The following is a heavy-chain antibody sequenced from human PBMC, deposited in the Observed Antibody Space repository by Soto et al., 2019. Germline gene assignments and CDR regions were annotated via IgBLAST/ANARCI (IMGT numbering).Heavy chain of an antibody. V-gene: IGHV4-31*03. CDR2: IYYSGST. Sequence: QVQLQESGPGLVKPSQTLSLTCTVSGCSISSGGYYWSWIRQHPGKGLEWIGYIYYSGSTYYNPSLKSRVTISVDTSKNLFSLKLSSVTAADTAVYYCAREGADYDSSGYPVFFGMVVWGQGTTVTVSS. CDR3: AREGADYDSSGYPVFFGMVV. D-gene: IGHD3-22*01. J-gene: IGHJ6*02. CDR1: GCSISSGGYY.